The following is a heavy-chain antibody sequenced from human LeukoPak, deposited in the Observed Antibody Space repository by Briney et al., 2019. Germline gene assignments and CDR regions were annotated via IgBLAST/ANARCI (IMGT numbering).Heavy chain of an antibody. V-gene: IGHV3-30*18. CDR3: AKRFGFDP. J-gene: IGHJ5*02. Sequence: AGGSLRLSCAASGFTFSSYGMHWVRQAPGKGLEWVAVISYDGSNKYCADSVKGRFTISRDNSKNTLYLQMNSLRAEDTAVYYCAKRFGFDPWGQGTLVTVSS. CDR2: ISYDGSNK. CDR1: GFTFSSYG. D-gene: IGHD3-10*01.